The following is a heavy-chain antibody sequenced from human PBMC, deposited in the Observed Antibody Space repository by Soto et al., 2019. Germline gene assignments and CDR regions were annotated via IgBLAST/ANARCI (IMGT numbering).Heavy chain of an antibody. CDR3: ARGTIVARQHLDY. Sequence: ESGGGVVQPGKSLRLSCAASGXXFSXXXXXXXXQAPGXGLEWVTVISIRGGDEYYAESVRGRFTISRDDSKNTLYLQMDSLRVEDTAVYYCARGTIVARQHLDYWGQGTLVTVSS. CDR2: ISIRGGDE. J-gene: IGHJ4*02. V-gene: IGHV3-30*03. CDR1: GXXFSXXX. D-gene: IGHD6-6*01.